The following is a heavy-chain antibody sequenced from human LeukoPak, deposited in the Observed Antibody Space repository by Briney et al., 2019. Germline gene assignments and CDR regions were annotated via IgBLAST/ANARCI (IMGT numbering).Heavy chain of an antibody. CDR3: AREQVRYYDSSGYSHYYMDV. D-gene: IGHD3-22*01. V-gene: IGHV4-31*03. CDR2: IYYSGTT. Sequence: SETLSLTCTVSGGSISGGGYCWSCIRQHPGKGLEWIVYIYYSGTTSYNPSLKSRVTISVDTPKNQLSLKLSSVTAADTAVYYCAREQVRYYDSSGYSHYYMDVWGKGTTVTVSS. CDR1: GGSISGGGYC. J-gene: IGHJ6*03.